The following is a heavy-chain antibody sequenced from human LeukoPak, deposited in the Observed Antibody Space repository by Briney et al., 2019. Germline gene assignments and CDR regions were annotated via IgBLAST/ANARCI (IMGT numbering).Heavy chain of an antibody. CDR3: ARESYYDSSGYSHDAFDI. J-gene: IGHJ3*02. D-gene: IGHD3-22*01. CDR2: IYYSGNT. V-gene: IGHV4-39*07. CDR1: GGSLSSSSYY. Sequence: PSETLSLTCTVSGGSLSSSSYYWAWIRQPPGKGLEGIGSIYYSGNTYYKSSLKSRVTIAEDTSKNQFSLKLNSVTAADAAVYYCARESYYDSSGYSHDAFDIWGQGTMVTVSS.